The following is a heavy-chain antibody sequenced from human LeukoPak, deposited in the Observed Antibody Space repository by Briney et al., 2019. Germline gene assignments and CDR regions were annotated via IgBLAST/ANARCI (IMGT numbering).Heavy chain of an antibody. Sequence: PSETLSLTCTVSGGSISSYYWSWIRQPPGKGLEWIGYIYYSGSTNCNPSLKSRVTISVDTSKNQFSLKLSSVTAADTAVYYCARLHSYGYSRGVDYWGQGTLVTVSS. V-gene: IGHV4-59*01. J-gene: IGHJ4*02. CDR3: ARLHSYGYSRGVDY. D-gene: IGHD5-18*01. CDR1: GGSISSYY. CDR2: IYYSGST.